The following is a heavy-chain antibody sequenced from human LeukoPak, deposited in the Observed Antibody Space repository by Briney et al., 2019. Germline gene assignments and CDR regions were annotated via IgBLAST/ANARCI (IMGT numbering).Heavy chain of an antibody. CDR2: INPNSLIP. D-gene: IGHD4-17*01. Sequence: ASVTVSCTASGYTLSDYDINWVRQAPGQGLEYLGWINPNSLIPGYARKFRGRVTLTMDTSIRTAYMELSGLTYDDTAIYYCARVKPVPTVSFDPWGQGTLVTVSS. V-gene: IGHV1-8*01. CDR3: ARVKPVPTVSFDP. J-gene: IGHJ5*02. CDR1: GYTLSDYD.